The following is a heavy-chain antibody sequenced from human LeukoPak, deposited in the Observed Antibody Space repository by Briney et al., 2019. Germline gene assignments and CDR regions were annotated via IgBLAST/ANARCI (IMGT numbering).Heavy chain of an antibody. CDR3: ARYPGVVAIAS. J-gene: IGHJ4*02. D-gene: IGHD2-15*01. CDR2: INHSGNT. Sequence: SETLSLTCAVYGESFSGYYWNWIRQPPGKGLEWIGEINHSGNTKYNPSLKSRVTISADTSKNQFSLKLSSVTAAHTAVYYCARYPGVVAIASWGQGTLVTVSS. CDR1: GESFSGYY. V-gene: IGHV4-34*01.